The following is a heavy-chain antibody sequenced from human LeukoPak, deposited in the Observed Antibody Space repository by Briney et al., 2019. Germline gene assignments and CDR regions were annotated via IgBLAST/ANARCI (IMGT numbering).Heavy chain of an antibody. CDR3: AKDKKHSNYFYYYYYMDV. Sequence: GGSLRLSCAASGFTFSSYAMSWVRQAPGKGLEWVSAISGSGGSTYYADSVKGRFTISRDNSKNTLYLQMNSLRAEDTAVYYCAKDKKHSNYFYYYYYMDVWGKGTTVTVSS. D-gene: IGHD4-11*01. CDR2: ISGSGGST. CDR1: GFTFSSYA. J-gene: IGHJ6*03. V-gene: IGHV3-23*01.